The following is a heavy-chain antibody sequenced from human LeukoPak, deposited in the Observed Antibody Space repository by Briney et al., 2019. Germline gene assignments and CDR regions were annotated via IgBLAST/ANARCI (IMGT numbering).Heavy chain of an antibody. V-gene: IGHV3-74*01. CDR3: VRGVGGSSYLDY. D-gene: IGHD3-16*01. J-gene: IGHJ4*02. CDR2: ISPTGSTT. CDR1: GFSFSGHW. Sequence: QSGGSLRLSCTASGFSFSGHWMHWARQLPGKGLVWVSRISPTGSTTSYADSVKGRFTVSRDNAKNTLYLQVNNLRAEDTAVYYCVRGVGGSSYLDYWGQGALVTVSS.